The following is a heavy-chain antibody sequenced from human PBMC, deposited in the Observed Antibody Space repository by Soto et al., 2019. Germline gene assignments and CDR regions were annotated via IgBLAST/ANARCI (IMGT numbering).Heavy chain of an antibody. CDR1: GYTFTSYG. J-gene: IGHJ6*03. CDR2: ISAYNGNT. D-gene: IGHD3-9*01. Sequence: QVQLVQSGAEVKKPGASVKVSCKASGYTFTSYGISWVRQAPGQGLEWMGWISAYNGNTNYAQKRQGRVTMTTDTSTSTAYMELRSLRSDDTAVYYCARTRLRYFDWPPQSPPYYYYYMDVWGKGTTVTVSS. V-gene: IGHV1-18*01. CDR3: ARTRLRYFDWPPQSPPYYYYYMDV.